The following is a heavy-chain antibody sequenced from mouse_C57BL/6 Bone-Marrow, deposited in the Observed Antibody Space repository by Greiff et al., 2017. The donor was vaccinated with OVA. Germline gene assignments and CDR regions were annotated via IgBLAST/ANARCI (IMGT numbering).Heavy chain of an antibody. J-gene: IGHJ1*03. CDR3: ERKDGSSYGYFDV. CDR1: GYTFTSYG. Sequence: QVQLQQSGAELARPGASVKLSCKASGYTFTSYGISWVKQRTGQGLEWIGEIYPRSGNTYYNEKFKGKATLTADKSSSTAYMELRSLTSEDSAVYFCERKDGSSYGYFDVWGTGTTVTVSS. CDR2: IYPRSGNT. D-gene: IGHD1-1*01. V-gene: IGHV1-81*01.